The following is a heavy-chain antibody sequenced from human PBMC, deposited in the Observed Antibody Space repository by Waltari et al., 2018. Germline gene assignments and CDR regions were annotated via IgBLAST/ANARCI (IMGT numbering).Heavy chain of an antibody. CDR2: IYHSGST. D-gene: IGHD3-10*01. CDR3: ARHRGRAGSYSAFDI. J-gene: IGHJ3*02. V-gene: IGHV4-38-2*01. Sequence: QVQLQESGPGLVKPSETLSLTCAVSGYSISSAYYWGWIRQPPGKGLEWIGSIYHSGSTYYNPSLKSRVTISVDTSKNQFSLKLSSVTAADTAVYYCARHRGRAGSYSAFDIWGQGTMVTVSS. CDR1: GYSISSAYY.